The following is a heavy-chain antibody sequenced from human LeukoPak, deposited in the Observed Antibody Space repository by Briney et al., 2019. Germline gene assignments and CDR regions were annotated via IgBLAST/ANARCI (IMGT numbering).Heavy chain of an antibody. CDR1: GFTFDDYA. J-gene: IGHJ1*01. V-gene: IGHV3-9*01. CDR2: ISWNSDSI. CDR3: AKDPRNSGSYGGYFQY. Sequence: GGSLRLSCAASGFTFDDYAMHWVRQVSGKGLEWVSGISWNSDSIGYADSVKGRFTISRDNAKNSLYLQMSSLRAEDTALYYCAKDPRNSGSYGGYFQYWGQGTLVTVSS. D-gene: IGHD1-26*01.